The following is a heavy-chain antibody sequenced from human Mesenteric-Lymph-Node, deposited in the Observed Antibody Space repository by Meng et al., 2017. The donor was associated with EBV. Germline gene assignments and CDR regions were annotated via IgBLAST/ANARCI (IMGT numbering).Heavy chain of an antibody. CDR2: IYHSGST. D-gene: IGHD4/OR15-4a*01. Sequence: QLQLRESGPGLGSPSETLSLTCSISGGSTSSGGNLWSWIRQPPGKALEWIGYIYHSGSTSHNPSLKSRVSMSIDRSNNQFSLKLTSVTAADTAVYYCVGNYGGNLGWFDPWGQGTLVTVSS. J-gene: IGHJ5*02. V-gene: IGHV4-30-2*01. CDR3: VGNYGGNLGWFDP. CDR1: GGSTSSGGNL.